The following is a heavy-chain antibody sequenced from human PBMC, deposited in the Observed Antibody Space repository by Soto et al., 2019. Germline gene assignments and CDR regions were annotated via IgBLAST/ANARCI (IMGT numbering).Heavy chain of an antibody. V-gene: IGHV1-24*01. Sequence: ASVKVSCKVSGYTLTELSMHWVRQAPGKGLEWMGGFDPEDGETIYAQKSQGRVTMTEDTSTDTAYMELSSLRSEDTAVYYCATVQAHLDGIAAAGTLDYWGQGTLVTVSS. CDR2: FDPEDGET. D-gene: IGHD6-13*01. J-gene: IGHJ4*02. CDR1: GYTLTELS. CDR3: ATVQAHLDGIAAAGTLDY.